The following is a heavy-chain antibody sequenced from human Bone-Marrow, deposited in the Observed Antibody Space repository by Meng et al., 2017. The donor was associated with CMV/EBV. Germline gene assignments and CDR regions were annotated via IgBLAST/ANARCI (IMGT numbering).Heavy chain of an antibody. CDR1: GYTFTSYD. D-gene: IGHD3-3*01. Sequence: SVKVSCKASGYTFTSYDINWVRQATGQGLEWMGWMNPNSGNTGYAQKFQGRVTMTRNTSISTAYMELSSLRSEDTAVYYCATFLFGVVKSTLYYYYGMDVWGQGTTVTVSS. V-gene: IGHV1-8*01. CDR3: ATFLFGVVKSTLYYYYGMDV. CDR2: MNPNSGNT. J-gene: IGHJ6*02.